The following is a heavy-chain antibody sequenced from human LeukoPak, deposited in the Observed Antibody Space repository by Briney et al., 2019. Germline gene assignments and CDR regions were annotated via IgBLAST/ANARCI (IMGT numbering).Heavy chain of an antibody. CDR3: AREATGTTSGFDY. V-gene: IGHV4-30-4*08. CDR2: IYYSGST. D-gene: IGHD1-7*01. Sequence: SETLSLTCTVSGGSISGGDYYWSWIRQPPGKGLEWIGYIYYSGSTYYNPSLKSRVTISVDTSKNQFSLKLSSVTAADTAVYYCAREATGTTSGFDYWGQGTLVTVSS. CDR1: GGSISGGDYY. J-gene: IGHJ4*02.